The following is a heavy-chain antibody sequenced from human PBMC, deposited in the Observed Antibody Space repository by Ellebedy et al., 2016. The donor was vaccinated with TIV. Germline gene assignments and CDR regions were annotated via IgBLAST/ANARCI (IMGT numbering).Heavy chain of an antibody. CDR1: GGSISSYY. CDR3: ARAAAYCSGGSCYPYYFDY. Sequence: SETLSLTCTVSGGSISSYYWSWIRQPPGKGLEWIGYIYYSGSTNYNPSLKSRVTISVDTSKNQFSLRLNSVTAADTAVYYCARAAAYCSGGSCYPYYFDYWGQGALVTVSS. CDR2: IYYSGST. D-gene: IGHD2-15*01. V-gene: IGHV4-59*01. J-gene: IGHJ4*02.